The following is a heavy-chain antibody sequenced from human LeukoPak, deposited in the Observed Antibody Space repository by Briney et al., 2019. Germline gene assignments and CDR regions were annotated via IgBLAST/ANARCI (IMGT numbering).Heavy chain of an antibody. CDR1: GFTFSSYA. CDR2: ISGSGGST. V-gene: IGHV3-23*01. D-gene: IGHD6-19*01. J-gene: IGHJ4*02. Sequence: GGSLRLSCAASGFTFSSYAMSWVRQAPGKGLEWVSAISGSGGSTYYADSVKGRFTISRDNSKNTLYLQMNSLRAEDTAVYYCGGAVAGTLIDYWGQGTLVTVSS. CDR3: GGAVAGTLIDY.